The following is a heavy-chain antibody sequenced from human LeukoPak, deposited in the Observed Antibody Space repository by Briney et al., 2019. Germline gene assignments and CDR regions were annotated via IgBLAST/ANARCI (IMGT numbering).Heavy chain of an antibody. Sequence: KPGGSLRLSCAASGLTFRSYAMSWVRQAPGRGLEWVSGISDSGGTIYYADSVKGRFTISRDNSKNTLYLQMNSLRAEDTAVYYCAKDWTFGVVSLFDYWGQGTLVTVSP. V-gene: IGHV3-23*01. D-gene: IGHD3-3*01. CDR1: GLTFRSYA. CDR3: AKDWTFGVVSLFDY. J-gene: IGHJ4*02. CDR2: ISDSGGTI.